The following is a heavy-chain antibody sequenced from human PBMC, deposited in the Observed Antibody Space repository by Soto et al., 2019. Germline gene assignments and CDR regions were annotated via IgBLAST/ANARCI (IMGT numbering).Heavy chain of an antibody. CDR3: ARAAGYCSGGSCYSWGWFDP. CDR2: TYYRSKWYN. J-gene: IGHJ5*02. CDR1: GDSVSSNSAA. D-gene: IGHD2-15*01. V-gene: IGHV6-1*01. Sequence: QVQLQQSGPGLVKPSQTLSLTCAISGDSVSSNSAAWNWIRQSPSRGLEWLGRTYYRSKWYNDYEVSVKSRITINPDTSKNQFSLQLNSVTPEDTAVYYCARAAGYCSGGSCYSWGWFDPWGQGTLVTVSS.